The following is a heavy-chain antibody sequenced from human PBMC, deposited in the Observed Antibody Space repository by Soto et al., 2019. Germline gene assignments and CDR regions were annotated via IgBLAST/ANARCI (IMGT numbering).Heavy chain of an antibody. Sequence: PETMSLTCTVSGDSVSNDNYYWIWIRQTPGNWLEWIGYIYYSGPTHFYSYLKRRHSMSVDMSENQFSLKLASVTAADTAVYFCARSQRGRTAFTFDYWGQGALVTVS. CDR1: GDSVSNDNYY. CDR3: ARSQRGRTAFTFDY. V-gene: IGHV4-61*01. D-gene: IGHD3-16*01. J-gene: IGHJ4*02. CDR2: IYYSGPT.